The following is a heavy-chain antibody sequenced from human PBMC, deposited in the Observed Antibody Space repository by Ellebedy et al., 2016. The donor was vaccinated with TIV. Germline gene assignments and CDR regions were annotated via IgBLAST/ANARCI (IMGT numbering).Heavy chain of an antibody. CDR1: GFTFSPYA. CDR3: AKGGFRNWFDP. Sequence: PGGSLRLSCAASGFTFSPYAMDWVRQAPGKGLEWVSAITGSGVTTYYADSVKGRFTISRDNAKNSLYLHMNSLRVEDTAIYYCAKGGFRNWFDPWGQGTLVTVSS. CDR2: ITGSGVTT. D-gene: IGHD1-14*01. J-gene: IGHJ5*02. V-gene: IGHV3-23*01.